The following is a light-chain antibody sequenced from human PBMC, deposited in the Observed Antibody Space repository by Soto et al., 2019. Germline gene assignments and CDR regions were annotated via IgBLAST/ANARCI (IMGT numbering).Light chain of an antibody. V-gene: IGKV3-20*01. CDR2: GAS. CDR1: QSVSSNF. CDR3: QHYGSSPST. Sequence: EIVLTQSPGTLSLSPGERATLSCRASQSVSSNFLAWYQQKPGQAPRLLIYGASRRPTGIPDRFSGSGSGTDFTLTISRLESEDFALYSCQHYGSSPSTFGQGTRLVIK. J-gene: IGKJ5*01.